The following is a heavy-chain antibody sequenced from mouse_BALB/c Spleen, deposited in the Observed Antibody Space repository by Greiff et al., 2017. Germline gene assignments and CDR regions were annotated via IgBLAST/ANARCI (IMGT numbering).Heavy chain of an antibody. V-gene: IGHV2-6-7*01. D-gene: IGHD2-4*01. CDR1: GFSLTGYG. J-gene: IGHJ4*01. Sequence: VQRVESGPGLVAPSQSLSITCTVSGFSLTGYGVNWVRQPPGKGLEWLGMIWGDGSTDYNSALKSRLSISKDNSKSQVFLKMNSLQTDDTARYYCAREGITTRYYAMDYWGQGTSVTVSS. CDR2: IWGDGST. CDR3: AREGITTRYYAMDY.